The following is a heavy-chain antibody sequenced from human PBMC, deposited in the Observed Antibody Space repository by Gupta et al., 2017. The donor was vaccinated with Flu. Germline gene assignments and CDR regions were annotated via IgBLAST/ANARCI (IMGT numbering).Heavy chain of an antibody. J-gene: IGHJ4*02. CDR3: AKSPPLLVVVTKYFFEY. D-gene: IGHD2-15*01. CDR1: GFTFNSHA. Sequence: EVHLLQSGGALVQPGGSVRLSCAASGFTFNSHAITWVRQAPGKGLEWVSAISGTGTSAYYADSVKGRFTISRDNSKNTLYLQMNTLRADDTAIYFCAKSPPLLVVVTKYFFEYWGQGALVTVSS. V-gene: IGHV3-23*01. CDR2: ISGTGTSA.